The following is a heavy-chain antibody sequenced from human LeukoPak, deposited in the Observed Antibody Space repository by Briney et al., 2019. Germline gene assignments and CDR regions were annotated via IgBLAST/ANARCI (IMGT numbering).Heavy chain of an antibody. D-gene: IGHD4-23*01. J-gene: IGHJ5*02. CDR2: INDSGST. CDR1: GRSFSGYY. Sequence: PSETLSLTCAVYGRSFSGYYWSWIRQPPGQGLEWIGDINDSGSTNYNPSLKSRVTISVDTSKNQFSLKLCSVNAADTAVYYCARGTEGVTPNWFDPWGQGTLVTVSS. CDR3: ARGTEGVTPNWFDP. V-gene: IGHV4-34*01.